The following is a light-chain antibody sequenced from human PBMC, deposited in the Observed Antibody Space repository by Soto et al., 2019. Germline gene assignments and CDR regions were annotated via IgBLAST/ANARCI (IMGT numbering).Light chain of an antibody. CDR1: QGISNY. J-gene: IGKJ4*01. Sequence: DIQMTQCPSSLSASAGDRVTITGRATQGISNYVAWFQQKSGKAPKSLIYAASSLHSGVPSRFSGSGSATDFTLTINSLQPADFATYYCQQYSSYPLTFGGGTKVDIK. CDR2: AAS. V-gene: IGKV1-16*01. CDR3: QQYSSYPLT.